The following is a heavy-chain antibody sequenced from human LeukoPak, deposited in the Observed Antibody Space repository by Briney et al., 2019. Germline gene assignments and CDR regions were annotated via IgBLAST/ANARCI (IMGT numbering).Heavy chain of an antibody. D-gene: IGHD3-10*01. V-gene: IGHV4-34*01. Sequence: PSETLSLTCAVYGGSLSGYYWTWIRQPPGKGLEWIGEINHKGSTNYNPSLMSRVSTSVDTSKNQFSLKLSSVTAADTAVYYCARGPHYYGSGSYEYSYYYYYYGMDVWGNGTTVTVSS. CDR3: ARGPHYYGSGSYEYSYYYYYYGMDV. J-gene: IGHJ6*04. CDR2: INHKGST. CDR1: GGSLSGYY.